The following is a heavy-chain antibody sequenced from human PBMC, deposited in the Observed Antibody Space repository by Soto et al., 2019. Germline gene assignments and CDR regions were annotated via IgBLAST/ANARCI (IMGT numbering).Heavy chain of an antibody. D-gene: IGHD2-2*01. Sequence: SETLSLTCTVSGGSISSYYWSWIRQPPGKGLEWIGYIYYSGSTNYNPSLKSRVTISVDTSKNQFSLKLSSVTAADTAVYYCARHSTRYCSSTSCLYNWFDPWGQGTLVTVSS. J-gene: IGHJ5*02. CDR2: IYYSGST. V-gene: IGHV4-59*08. CDR1: GGSISSYY. CDR3: ARHSTRYCSSTSCLYNWFDP.